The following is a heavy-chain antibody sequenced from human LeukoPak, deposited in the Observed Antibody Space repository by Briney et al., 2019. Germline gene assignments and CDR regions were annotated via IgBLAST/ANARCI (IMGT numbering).Heavy chain of an antibody. D-gene: IGHD1-26*01. CDR2: IYYSGST. CDR3: AREELGATLDY. V-gene: IGHV4-61*01. Sequence: PSETLSLTCTVSGGSVSSGSYYWRWVRQPPGKGLEWIGYIYYSGSTNYNPSLKSRVTISVDTSKNQFSLKLSSVTAADTAVYYCAREELGATLDYWGQGTLVTVSS. J-gene: IGHJ4*02. CDR1: GGSVSSGSYY.